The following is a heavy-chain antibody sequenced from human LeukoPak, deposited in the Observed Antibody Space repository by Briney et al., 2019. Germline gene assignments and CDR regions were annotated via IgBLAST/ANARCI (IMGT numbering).Heavy chain of an antibody. V-gene: IGHV1-46*01. CDR2: ISPSGGST. Sequence: ASVKVSCKASGYTFTGYYMHWLRQAPGQGLEWMGMISPSGGSTSHAQKFQGRVTMTGDTSTSTVYVELSSLRPEDTAVYYCARVRNYFGSHDYWGQGTLVTVSS. CDR1: GYTFTGYY. CDR3: ARVRNYFGSHDY. J-gene: IGHJ4*02. D-gene: IGHD3-10*01.